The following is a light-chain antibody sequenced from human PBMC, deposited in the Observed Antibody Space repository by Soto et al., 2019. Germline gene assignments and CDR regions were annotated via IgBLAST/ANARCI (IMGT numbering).Light chain of an antibody. CDR3: QSYDSTLSGSA. CDR2: GNT. J-gene: IGLJ3*02. CDR1: SSNIGAGYD. Sequence: QSVLTQPPSVSGAPGQRVTISCTGSSSNIGAGYDVQWYQQVPGAAPKVLIYGNTNRPSGVPDRFSGSRSGTSASLAIAGLRAEDEAVYSCQSYDSTLSGSAFGGGTTVTVL. V-gene: IGLV1-40*01.